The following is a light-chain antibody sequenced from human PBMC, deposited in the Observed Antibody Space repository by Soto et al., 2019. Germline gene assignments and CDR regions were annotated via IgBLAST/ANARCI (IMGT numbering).Light chain of an antibody. V-gene: IGKV3-11*01. CDR3: QQRSAWPPLYT. CDR1: QSISNS. Sequence: EVVLTQSPANLSLSPGERATLSCRASQSISNSLAWYQQKPGQIPRLLIYDASDRATGIPARFSGSGSGTDFTLTISSLEPEDVAVYYCQQRSAWPPLYTFGQGTKLEIK. J-gene: IGKJ2*01. CDR2: DAS.